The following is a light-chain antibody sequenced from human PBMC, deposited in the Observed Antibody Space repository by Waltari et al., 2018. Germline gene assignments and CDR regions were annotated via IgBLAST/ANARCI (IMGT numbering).Light chain of an antibody. V-gene: IGLV4-69*01. J-gene: IGLJ3*02. CDR3: QTGGHGTWV. CDR1: SGPSTNT. Sequence: SVQLPCPLNSGPSTNTIAWHQRQPEEGPRYLMKVHSDGGQRQGDEIPDRVAGASARAGAERNLTISSVKSEDEDDYDCQTGGHGTWVFGGGTKLTVL. CDR2: VHSDGGQ.